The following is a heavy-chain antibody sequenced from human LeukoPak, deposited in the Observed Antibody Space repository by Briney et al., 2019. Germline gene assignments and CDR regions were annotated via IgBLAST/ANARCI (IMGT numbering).Heavy chain of an antibody. J-gene: IGHJ5*02. V-gene: IGHV3-30*02. CDR1: GFTFSSYG. CDR3: ARGEARGPTPGFDP. Sequence: GGSLRLSCAASGFTFSSYGMHWVRQAPGKGLEWVAFIRYDGSNKYYADSVKGRFTISRDNSKNTLYLQMNSLRAEDTAVYYCARGEARGPTPGFDPWGQGTLVAVSS. CDR2: IRYDGSNK. D-gene: IGHD3-10*01.